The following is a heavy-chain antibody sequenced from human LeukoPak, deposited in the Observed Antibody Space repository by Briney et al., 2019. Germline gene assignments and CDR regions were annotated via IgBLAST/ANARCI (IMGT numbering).Heavy chain of an antibody. J-gene: IGHJ4*02. CDR1: GFTFSSYG. CDR2: ISYDGSNK. D-gene: IGHD3-22*01. V-gene: IGHV3-30*18. CDR3: AKDYYDSSGPLGY. Sequence: GGSLRLSCAASGFTFSSYGMHWVRQAPGKGLEWVAVISYDGSNKYYADSVKGRFTISRDNSKNTLHLQMNSLRAEDTAVYYCAKDYYDSSGPLGYWGQGTLVTVSS.